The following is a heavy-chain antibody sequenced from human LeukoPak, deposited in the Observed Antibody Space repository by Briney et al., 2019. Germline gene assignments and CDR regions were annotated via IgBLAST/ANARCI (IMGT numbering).Heavy chain of an antibody. Sequence: GASVKVSCTASGGTFTSYAISWVRQAPGHGLEWMGRIIPILGIANYAQKFQGRVTITADKSTSTAYMELSSLRSEDTAVYYCARDLREGIVVVPAAAKYNWFDPWGQGTLVTVSS. J-gene: IGHJ5*02. CDR3: ARDLREGIVVVPAAAKYNWFDP. CDR2: IIPILGIA. D-gene: IGHD2-2*01. CDR1: GGTFTSYA. V-gene: IGHV1-69*04.